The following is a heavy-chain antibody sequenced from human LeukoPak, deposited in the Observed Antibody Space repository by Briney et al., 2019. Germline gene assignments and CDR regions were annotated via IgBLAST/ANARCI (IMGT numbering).Heavy chain of an antibody. V-gene: IGHV3-30*18. CDR3: AKDGLWFGDLTYFDY. CDR2: ISSDGSNK. CDR1: GFTFSNYG. D-gene: IGHD3-10*01. Sequence: PGRSLRLSCAASGFTFSNYGMHWGRQAPGKGLEWVAVISSDGSNKYYADSVKGRFTISRDNSKNTLFLQMNSLRAEDTAVYYCAKDGLWFGDLTYFDYWGQETLVTVSS. J-gene: IGHJ4*02.